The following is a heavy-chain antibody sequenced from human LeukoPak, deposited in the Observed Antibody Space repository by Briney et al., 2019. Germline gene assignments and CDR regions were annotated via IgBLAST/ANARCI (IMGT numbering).Heavy chain of an antibody. D-gene: IGHD4-17*01. CDR3: ARDDFGDVDAFDI. J-gene: IGHJ3*02. Sequence: SETLSLTCTVSGGSISRYYWSWIRQSAGKGLEWIARIYSSGHTNYNPSLKSRVTISLTMSKNQFPLTMRSVTAADTAMYFCARDDFGDVDAFDIWGQGTMVTVSS. CDR1: GGSISRYY. V-gene: IGHV4-4*07. CDR2: IYSSGHT.